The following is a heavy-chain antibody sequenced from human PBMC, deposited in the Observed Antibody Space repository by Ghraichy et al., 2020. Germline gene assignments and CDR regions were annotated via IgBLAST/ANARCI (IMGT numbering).Heavy chain of an antibody. CDR3: ATDRVPYASWAFDI. D-gene: IGHD4-17*01. J-gene: IGHJ3*02. V-gene: IGHV3-23*01. Sequence: GGSLRLSCAASGFTFSNYAMTWVRQAPGKGLDWVSAMTVSGGGTYYADSVKGRFTISRDNSKNTLYLEMNNLRAEDPAVYYCATDRVPYASWAFDIWGQGTMVTVSS. CDR1: GFTFSNYA. CDR2: MTVSGGGT.